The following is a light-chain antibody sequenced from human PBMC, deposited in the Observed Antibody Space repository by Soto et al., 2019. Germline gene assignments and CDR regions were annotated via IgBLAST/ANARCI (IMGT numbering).Light chain of an antibody. CDR1: QSISSW. CDR2: DAS. CDR3: LQHNTYTRT. V-gene: IGKV1-5*01. Sequence: DIQMTQSPSTLSASVGDRVTITCRASQSISSWLAWYQQKPGKAPKVLIWDASSLQPGVPSRFSGSGSGTDFTLTISSLQPEDFATYYCLQHNTYTRTFGQGTQVDIK. J-gene: IGKJ1*01.